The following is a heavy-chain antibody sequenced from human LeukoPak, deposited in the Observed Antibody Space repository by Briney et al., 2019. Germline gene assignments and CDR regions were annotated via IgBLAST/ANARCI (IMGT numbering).Heavy chain of an antibody. J-gene: IGHJ4*02. CDR3: ARGEWSSSPFDY. Sequence: GGSLRLSCAASGFTFSDYYMSWIRQAPGKGLEWVSYISSSGSTIYYADSVKGRFTISRDNARNSLYLQVNSLRAEDTAVYYCARGEWSSSPFDYWGQGTLVTVSS. D-gene: IGHD6-6*01. CDR2: ISSSGSTI. V-gene: IGHV3-11*04. CDR1: GFTFSDYY.